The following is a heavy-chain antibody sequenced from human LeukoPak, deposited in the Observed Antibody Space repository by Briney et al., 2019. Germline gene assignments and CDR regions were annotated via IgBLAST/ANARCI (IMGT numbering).Heavy chain of an antibody. Sequence: GGSLGLSCAASGFTFSSYAMSWVRQAPGKGLEWVSVISGSGGSTYYADSVKGRFTISRDNSKNTLYLQMNSLRAEDTAVYYCAKKYSSSWLAAYYFDYWGQGTLVTVSS. CDR2: ISGSGGST. V-gene: IGHV3-23*01. CDR1: GFTFSSYA. J-gene: IGHJ4*02. D-gene: IGHD6-13*01. CDR3: AKKYSSSWLAAYYFDY.